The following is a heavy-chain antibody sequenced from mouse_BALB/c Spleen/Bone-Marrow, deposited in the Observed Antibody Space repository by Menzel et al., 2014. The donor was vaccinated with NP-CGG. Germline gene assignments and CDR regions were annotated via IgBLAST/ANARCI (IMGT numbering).Heavy chain of an antibody. V-gene: IGHV1S137*01. CDR2: ISTYYGDA. D-gene: IGHD2-3*01. J-gene: IGHJ2*01. CDR3: ARSDGFDY. Sequence: QGQLQKSGAELVRPGVSVKISCKGSGYTFTDYALHWVKQSHAKSLEWIGIISTYYGDASYNQKFKGKATMTVDKSSSTAYMELARLTSEDSAIYYCARSDGFDYWGQATTLTVSS. CDR1: GYTFTDYA.